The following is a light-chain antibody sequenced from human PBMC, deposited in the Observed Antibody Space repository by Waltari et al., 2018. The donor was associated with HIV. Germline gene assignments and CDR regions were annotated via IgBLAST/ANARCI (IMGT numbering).Light chain of an antibody. CDR3: MQGLQIPLT. J-gene: IGKJ4*01. V-gene: IGKV2-28*01. Sequence: DIVMTQSPLYLPVTPGDPASISCKSSQSLLHSNGYNYLDWYLQKPGQSPQVLISMGSTRAPGVPDRFSGSGSGTDFTLKISRVEAEDVGVYYCMQGLQIPLTFGGGTKVEL. CDR1: QSLLHSNGYNY. CDR2: MGS.